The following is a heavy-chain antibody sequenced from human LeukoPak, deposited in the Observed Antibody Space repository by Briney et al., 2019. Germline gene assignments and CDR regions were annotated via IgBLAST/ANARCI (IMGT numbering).Heavy chain of an antibody. CDR2: FDPEDGET. J-gene: IGHJ4*02. CDR1: GYTLTELS. Sequence: GASVKVSCTVSGYTLTELSMHWVRQAPGKGLEWMGGFDPEDGETIYAQKFQGRVTMTEDTSTDTAYMELSSLRSEDTAVYYCATGTSGGWYSRGYYFDYWGQGTLVTVSS. D-gene: IGHD6-19*01. V-gene: IGHV1-24*01. CDR3: ATGTSGGWYSRGYYFDY.